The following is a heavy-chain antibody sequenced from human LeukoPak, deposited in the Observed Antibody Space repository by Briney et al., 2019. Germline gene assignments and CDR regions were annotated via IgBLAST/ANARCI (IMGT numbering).Heavy chain of an antibody. J-gene: IGHJ5*02. CDR2: IKSDGSIT. D-gene: IGHD3-22*01. V-gene: IGHV3-74*01. Sequence: PGGSLRLSCAASGFTFSSYWMHWVRQAPGKGLVWVSRIKSDGSITSYADAVKGRFTISRDNAKNTLYLQMNSLRAEDTAVYYCAGSSGPNWFDPWGQGTRVTVSS. CDR3: AGSSGPNWFDP. CDR1: GFTFSSYW.